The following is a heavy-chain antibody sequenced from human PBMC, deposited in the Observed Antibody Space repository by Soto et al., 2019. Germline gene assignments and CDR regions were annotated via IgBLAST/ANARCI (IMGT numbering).Heavy chain of an antibody. Sequence: QVQLVQSGAEVKKPGSSVKVSCKASGGTFSTYTITWVRQAPGQGLEWMGRIIPIIGIINYAQKFQGRVTITADKFTGTAYMELNRLRSDDTAVYYCAGEPDSHYNDSHASSYPWGQGTLVTVSS. V-gene: IGHV1-69*08. CDR3: AGEPDSHYNDSHASSYP. CDR2: IIPIIGII. CDR1: GGTFSTYT. D-gene: IGHD3-22*01. J-gene: IGHJ5*02.